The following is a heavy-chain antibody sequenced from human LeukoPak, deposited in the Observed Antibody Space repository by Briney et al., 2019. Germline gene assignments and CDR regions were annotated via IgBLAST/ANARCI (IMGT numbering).Heavy chain of an antibody. CDR1: GYTFTDYY. J-gene: IGHJ4*02. Sequence: ASVKVSCKAPGYTFTDYYIQWVRQAPGQGLEWMGWIIPNSGDTNYAQKFRGRVTMTRDTSINTAYMELTSLTSDDTAVYYCARDRVAVAGLTLDYWGQGTLVTVSS. CDR3: ARDRVAVAGLTLDY. V-gene: IGHV1-2*02. D-gene: IGHD6-19*01. CDR2: IIPNSGDT.